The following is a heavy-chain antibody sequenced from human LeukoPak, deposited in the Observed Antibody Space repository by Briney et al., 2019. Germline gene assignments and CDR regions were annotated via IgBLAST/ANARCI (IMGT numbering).Heavy chain of an antibody. CDR1: GFAFSNAW. V-gene: IGHV3-15*01. J-gene: IGHJ4*02. CDR2: IKSKTDGGTT. D-gene: IGHD5-12*01. Sequence: GGSLRLSCAASGFAFSNAWTSWARQAPGKGLEWVGRIKSKTDGGTTDYAAPVNGRFTISRDDSKNTLYLQMNSLKTEDTAVYYCTTGGYGGQFDYWGQGTLVTVSS. CDR3: TTGGYGGQFDY.